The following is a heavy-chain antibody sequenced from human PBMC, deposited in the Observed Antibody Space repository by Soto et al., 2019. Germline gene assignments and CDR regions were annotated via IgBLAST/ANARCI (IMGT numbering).Heavy chain of an antibody. CDR3: ARESYGDFVY. J-gene: IGHJ4*02. Sequence: QVPLQESGPGLVKPSETLSLTCNASGGFVGSGNYHWSWIRQSPGKGLEWLGDIFYGGATNYNPSLKSRVTLSADTSKKRFSLILTSVTAADTAVYYCARESYGDFVYWGQGTLVIVS. CDR1: GGFVGSGNYH. D-gene: IGHD4-17*01. V-gene: IGHV4-61*03. CDR2: IFYGGAT.